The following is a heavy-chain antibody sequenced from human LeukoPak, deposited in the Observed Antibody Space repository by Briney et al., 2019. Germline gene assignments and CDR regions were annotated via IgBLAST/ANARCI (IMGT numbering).Heavy chain of an antibody. D-gene: IGHD5-18*01. Sequence: GGSLRLSFAASGFTVSSNYMSWVRQAPGKGLEWVSVIYSGGSTYYADSVKGRFTISRDNPKNTLYLQMNSLRAEDTAVYYCAREVYSYGFDYWGQGTLVTVSS. V-gene: IGHV3-53*01. CDR2: IYSGGST. CDR3: AREVYSYGFDY. CDR1: GFTVSSNY. J-gene: IGHJ4*02.